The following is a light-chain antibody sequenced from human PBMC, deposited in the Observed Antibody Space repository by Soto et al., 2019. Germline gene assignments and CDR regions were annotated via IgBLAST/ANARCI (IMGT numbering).Light chain of an antibody. Sequence: QSALTQPASVSGSPGQSITISCTGTSSDVGGYNYVSWYQQHPGKAPKLMIYVVSSRPSGVSNRFSGSKSGNTASLTISGLQAEDEADYYCSSYTSTSTLYVFGSGTKVTVL. J-gene: IGLJ1*01. CDR1: SSDVGGYNY. CDR3: SSYTSTSTLYV. CDR2: VVS. V-gene: IGLV2-14*01.